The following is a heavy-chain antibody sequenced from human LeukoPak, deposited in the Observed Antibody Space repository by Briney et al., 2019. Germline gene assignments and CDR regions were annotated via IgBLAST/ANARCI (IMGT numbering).Heavy chain of an antibody. J-gene: IGHJ4*02. CDR2: IRYDGSNK. CDR1: GFTFSSYG. D-gene: IGHD2-15*01. V-gene: IGHV3-30*02. CDR3: AKLRYCSGGSCSGLY. Sequence: GGSLRLSCAASGFTFSSYGMHWVRQAPGKGLEWVAFIRYDGSNKYYADSVKGRFTISRDNSKNTLYLQMNSLRAEDTAVYYCAKLRYCSGGSCSGLYWSQGTLVTVSS.